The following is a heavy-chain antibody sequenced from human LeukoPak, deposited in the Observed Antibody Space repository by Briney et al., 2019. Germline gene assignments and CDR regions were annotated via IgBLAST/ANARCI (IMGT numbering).Heavy chain of an antibody. CDR2: IYYSGST. Sequence: SETLSLTCTVSGDSISSYYWSWIRQPPGKGLEWIGYIYYSGSTNYNPSLKSRVTISVDTSKNQFSLKLSSVTAADTAVYYCARSDDSSGYYYYYYGMDVWGQGTTVTVSS. V-gene: IGHV4-59*12. J-gene: IGHJ6*02. CDR3: ARSDDSSGYYYYYYGMDV. CDR1: GDSISSYY. D-gene: IGHD3-22*01.